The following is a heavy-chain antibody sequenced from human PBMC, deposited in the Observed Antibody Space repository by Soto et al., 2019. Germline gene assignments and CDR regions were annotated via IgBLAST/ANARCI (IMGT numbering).Heavy chain of an antibody. D-gene: IGHD6-6*01. V-gene: IGHV4-59*01. CDR3: ASSREYSSSLDIDY. CDR1: GGSISSYY. J-gene: IGHJ4*02. Sequence: SSETLSLTCTVSGGSISSYYWSWIRQPPGKGLEWIGYIYYSGSTNYNPSLKSRVTISVDTSKNQFSLKLSSVTAADTAVYYCASSREYSSSLDIDYWGQGTLVTVSS. CDR2: IYYSGST.